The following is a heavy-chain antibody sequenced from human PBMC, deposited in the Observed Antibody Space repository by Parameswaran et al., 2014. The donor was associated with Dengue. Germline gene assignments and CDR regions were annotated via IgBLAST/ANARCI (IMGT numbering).Heavy chain of an antibody. J-gene: IGHJ5*02. CDR2: IKVDGSVT. CDR3: ARVIGMGWFDP. D-gene: IGHD1-26*01. V-gene: IGHV3-7*01. Sequence: WIRQPPGKGLEWLANIKVDGSVTFYVDSVKGRFTISRDNAQNSLFLQMNSLRAEDTAVYHCARVIGMGWFDPWGQGTLVTVSS.